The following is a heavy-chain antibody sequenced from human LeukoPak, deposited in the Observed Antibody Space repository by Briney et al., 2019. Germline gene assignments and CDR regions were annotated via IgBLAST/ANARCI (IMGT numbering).Heavy chain of an antibody. CDR2: IGTAGDT. J-gene: IGHJ5*02. D-gene: IGHD4-23*01. V-gene: IGHV3-13*01. CDR1: GFSFSSYD. CDR3: ARGLKYTCGGNSIWFDP. Sequence: GGSLRLSCAASGFSFSSYDMHWVRQVTGKGLEWVSGIGTAGDTYYPGSVRGRFTISRENAKNSLYLQMHSLGAEDTAVYYCARGLKYTCGGNSIWFDPWGQGTLVTVSS.